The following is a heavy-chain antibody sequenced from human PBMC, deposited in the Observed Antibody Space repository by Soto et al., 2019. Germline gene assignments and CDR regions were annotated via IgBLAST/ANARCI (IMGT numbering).Heavy chain of an antibody. CDR2: IYYSGST. Sequence: PSETLSLTCTVSGGPISSGGYYWSWIRQHPGKGLEWIGYIYYSGSTYYNPSLKSRVTISVDTSKNQFSLKLSSVTAADTAVYYCARLAQYYYDSSGYPFNWFDPWGQGTLVTVSS. D-gene: IGHD3-22*01. J-gene: IGHJ5*02. CDR1: GGPISSGGYY. CDR3: ARLAQYYYDSSGYPFNWFDP. V-gene: IGHV4-31*03.